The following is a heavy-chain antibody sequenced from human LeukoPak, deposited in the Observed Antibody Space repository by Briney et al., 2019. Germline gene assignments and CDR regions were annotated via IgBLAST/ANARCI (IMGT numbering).Heavy chain of an antibody. V-gene: IGHV4-34*01. CDR2: INHSGNT. CDR1: GESFSSYY. Sequence: PSETLSLTCAVYGESFSSYYWSWIRQPPGKGLEWIGEINHSGNTNYNPSLKSRVTISVDTSKNQFSLKLSSVTAADTAVYYCARVDGDGYNIPDYWGQGTLATVSS. D-gene: IGHD5-24*01. J-gene: IGHJ4*02. CDR3: ARVDGDGYNIPDY.